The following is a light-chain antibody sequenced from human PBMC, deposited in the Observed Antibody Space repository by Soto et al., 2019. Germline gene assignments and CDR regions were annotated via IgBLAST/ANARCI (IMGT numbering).Light chain of an antibody. V-gene: IGKV3-20*01. J-gene: IGKJ1*01. CDR1: QSVSSAY. Sequence: EIVLTQSPGTLSLSPGEIATLSCSSSQSVSSAYLAWYQHKPGQPPTLLIYATSSRVTGIPDRFSGSGSGTDFTLTISRVEPEDFEVYYCQQYGSSSTWKFGQGTKVEIK. CDR2: ATS. CDR3: QQYGSSSTWK.